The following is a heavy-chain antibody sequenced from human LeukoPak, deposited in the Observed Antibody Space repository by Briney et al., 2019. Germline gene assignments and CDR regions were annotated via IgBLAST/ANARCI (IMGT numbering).Heavy chain of an antibody. Sequence: GGSLRLSCAASEFTFRSYWMSWVRQAPGKGLEWVANIKQGGSEKYYVDSVKGRFTISRDNAKNSLYLQMNSLRAEDTAVCYCTRDYSGSRNYYYYYGMHVWGQGTTVTVSS. D-gene: IGHD3-10*01. CDR1: EFTFRSYW. CDR3: TRDYSGSRNYYYYYGMHV. V-gene: IGHV3-7*01. J-gene: IGHJ6*02. CDR2: IKQGGSEK.